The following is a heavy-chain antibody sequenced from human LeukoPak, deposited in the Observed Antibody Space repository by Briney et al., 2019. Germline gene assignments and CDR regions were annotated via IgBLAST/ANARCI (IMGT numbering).Heavy chain of an antibody. CDR2: INHSGST. Sequence: KPSDTLSLTCAVYGVSFSGYYWSWIRQPPGKGLEWIGEINHSGSTNYNPSLKSRVTISVDTSKNQFSLKLSSVTAADTAVYYCARAPSGSPTSNYYFDYWGQGTLVTVSS. D-gene: IGHD1-26*01. CDR3: ARAPSGSPTSNYYFDY. J-gene: IGHJ4*02. V-gene: IGHV4-34*01. CDR1: GVSFSGYY.